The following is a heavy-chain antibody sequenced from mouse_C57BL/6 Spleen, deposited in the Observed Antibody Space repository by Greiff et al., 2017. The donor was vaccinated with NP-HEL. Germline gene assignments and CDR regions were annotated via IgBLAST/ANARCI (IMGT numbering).Heavy chain of an antibody. J-gene: IGHJ1*03. CDR2: INPSNGGT. V-gene: IGHV1-53*01. D-gene: IGHD1-1*01. CDR3: ASHYYGSSHWYFDV. Sequence: VQLQQSGPELVKPGASVKISCKASGYTFTSYWMHWVKQRPGQGLEWIGNINPSNGGTNYNEKFKSKATLTVDKSSSTAYMQLSSLTSEDSAVYYCASHYYGSSHWYFDVWGTGTTVTVSS. CDR1: GYTFTSYW.